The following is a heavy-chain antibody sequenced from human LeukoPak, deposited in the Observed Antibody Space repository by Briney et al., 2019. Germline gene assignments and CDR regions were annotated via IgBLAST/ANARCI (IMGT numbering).Heavy chain of an antibody. V-gene: IGHV3-33*01. CDR2: IWYDGSNK. CDR1: GLTFSSYG. J-gene: IGHJ4*02. Sequence: GGSLRLSCAASGLTFSSYGMHWVRQASGKGLEWVAVIWYDGSNKYCADSVKGRFTISRDNSKNTLYLQMKSLRAEDTAVYYCARDRHSSGYYGYFDYWGQGTLVTVSS. D-gene: IGHD3-22*01. CDR3: ARDRHSSGYYGYFDY.